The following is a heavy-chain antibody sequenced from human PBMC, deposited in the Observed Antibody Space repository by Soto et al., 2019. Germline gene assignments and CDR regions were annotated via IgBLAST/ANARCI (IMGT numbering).Heavy chain of an antibody. CDR2: IWYDGSNK. V-gene: IGHV3-33*01. Sequence: QVQLVESGGGVVQPGRSLRLSCAASGFTFSSYGMHWVRQAPGKGLEWVAVIWYDGSNKYYADSVKGRFTISRDNSKNPLYLQMNSLRAEDKAVYYCARDFLDYVNAFDFWGQGRMVTVSS. J-gene: IGHJ3*01. CDR3: ARDFLDYVNAFDF. CDR1: GFTFSSYG. D-gene: IGHD3-3*01.